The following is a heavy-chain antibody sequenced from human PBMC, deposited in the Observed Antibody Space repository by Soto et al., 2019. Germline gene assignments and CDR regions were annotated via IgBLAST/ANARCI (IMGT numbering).Heavy chain of an antibody. CDR2: ISYDGSNK. CDR1: GFTFSSYG. J-gene: IGHJ4*02. V-gene: IGHV3-30*03. Sequence: GGSLRLSCAASGFTFSSYGMQWVRQAPGKGLEWVAVISYDGSNKYYADSVKDRFTISRDNSKKTLYLQMNSLRADDTAVYYCVPGQYFFDYCGQGTLVTVSS. CDR3: VPGQYFFDY.